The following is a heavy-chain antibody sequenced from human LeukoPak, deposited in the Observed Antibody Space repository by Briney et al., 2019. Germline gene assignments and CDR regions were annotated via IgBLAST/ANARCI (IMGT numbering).Heavy chain of an antibody. CDR3: AKSSPLTSGYSYGPNSGLDY. V-gene: IGHV3-21*01. D-gene: IGHD5-18*01. CDR2: ISSSSSNI. J-gene: IGHJ4*02. CDR1: GFTFSSYS. Sequence: PGGSLRLSCTASGFTFSSYSMNWVRQAPGKGLEWVSYISSSSSNIFYADSFKGRFTISRDNAQNSLYLQMNSLRVEDTAVYYCAKSSPLTSGYSYGPNSGLDYWGQGTLVTVSS.